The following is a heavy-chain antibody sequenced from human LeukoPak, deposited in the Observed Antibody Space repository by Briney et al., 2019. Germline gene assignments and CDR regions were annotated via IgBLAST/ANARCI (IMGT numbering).Heavy chain of an antibody. V-gene: IGHV4-30-4*01. CDR2: IYYSGGT. Sequence: SETLSLTCTVSGGSISSGDYYWSWIRQPPGKGLEWIGYIYYSGGTYYNPSLKSRVTISVDTSKNQFSLKLSSVTAADTAVYYCARTQRELLATVTTGQYYFDYWGQGTLVTVSS. J-gene: IGHJ4*02. D-gene: IGHD4-17*01. CDR3: ARTQRELLATVTTGQYYFDY. CDR1: GGSISSGDYY.